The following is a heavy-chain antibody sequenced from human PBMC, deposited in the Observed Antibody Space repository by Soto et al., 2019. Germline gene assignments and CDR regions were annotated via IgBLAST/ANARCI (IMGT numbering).Heavy chain of an antibody. V-gene: IGHV3-73*01. Sequence: GGSLRLSCAASGFTFSGSAMHWVRQASGKGLEWVGRIRSKANSYATAYAASVKGRFTISRDDSKNTAYLQMNSLKTEDTAVYYCTRGYSSGWYLPLYNWFDPWGQGTLVTVSS. D-gene: IGHD6-19*01. J-gene: IGHJ5*02. CDR1: GFTFSGSA. CDR3: TRGYSSGWYLPLYNWFDP. CDR2: IRSKANSYAT.